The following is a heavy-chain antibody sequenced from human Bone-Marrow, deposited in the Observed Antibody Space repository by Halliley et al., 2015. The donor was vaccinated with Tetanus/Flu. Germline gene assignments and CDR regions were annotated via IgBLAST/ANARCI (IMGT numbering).Heavy chain of an antibody. CDR3: VRNGVFVSGCWSFDY. CDR1: GGSIRSDTW. J-gene: IGHJ4*02. Sequence: TLSLTCAVSGGSIRSDTWWSWVRQPPGKGLEWIGEMYHSGSTNYNPSLKSRATISVDESKNQFSLKLRSVTAADTAVYYCVRNGVFVSGCWSFDYWGQGTLVSISS. V-gene: IGHV4-4*02. CDR2: MYHSGST. D-gene: IGHD2-8*01.